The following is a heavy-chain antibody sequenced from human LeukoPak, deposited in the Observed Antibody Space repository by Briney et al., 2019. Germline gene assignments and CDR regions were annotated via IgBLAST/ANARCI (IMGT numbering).Heavy chain of an antibody. V-gene: IGHV4-61*02. Sequence: PSETLSLTCTVSGGSLSLGSYYWSWIRQPAGKGLEWIGRIYASGSTDYNPSHYNPSLRSRVTISVDTSKSQFSLKLSSLTAAGTAVYYCAREFRGGGDSGIFDYWGLGTLVTVSS. CDR3: AREFRGGGDSGIFDY. J-gene: IGHJ4*02. D-gene: IGHD4-23*01. CDR2: IYASGS. CDR1: GGSLSLGSYY.